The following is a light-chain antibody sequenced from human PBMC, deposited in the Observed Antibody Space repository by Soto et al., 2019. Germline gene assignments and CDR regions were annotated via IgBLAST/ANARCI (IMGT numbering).Light chain of an antibody. CDR2: DVI. Sequence: QSVLTQPASVSGSPGQSITISCTGTSSDIGAYNYVSWFQQLPGKAPKLMIYDVIYRPSGVSNRFSGSRSGNTASLTISGLQAEDEADYCCCSFTTSSTVVFGGGTKLTV. J-gene: IGLJ2*01. CDR1: SSDIGAYNY. CDR3: CSFTTSSTVV. V-gene: IGLV2-14*01.